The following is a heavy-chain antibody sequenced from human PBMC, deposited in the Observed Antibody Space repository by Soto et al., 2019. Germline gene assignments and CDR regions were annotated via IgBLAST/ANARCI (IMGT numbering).Heavy chain of an antibody. CDR2: ISSSSSYI. D-gene: IGHD6-13*01. V-gene: IGHV3-21*01. J-gene: IGHJ3*02. Sequence: ESGGGLVKPGGSLRLSCAASGFTFSSYSMNWVRQAPGKGLEWVSSISSSSSYIYYADSVKGRFTISRDNAKNSLYLQMNSLRAEDTAVYYCARKMAAAIDAFDIWGQGTMVTVSS. CDR1: GFTFSSYS. CDR3: ARKMAAAIDAFDI.